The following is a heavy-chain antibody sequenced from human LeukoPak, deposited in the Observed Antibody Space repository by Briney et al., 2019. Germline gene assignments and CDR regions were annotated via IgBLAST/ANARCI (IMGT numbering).Heavy chain of an antibody. CDR1: GYTFTGQY. V-gene: IGHV1-2*02. J-gene: IGHJ3*02. CDR2: INPNSGGT. Sequence: ASVKVSCKASGYTFTGQYMHWVRQAPGQGLEWMGWINPNSGGTNYAQKFQGRVTMTRDTSIRTAYMELSRLKSDDTAVYYCARDLEWLYPGGAFDIWGQGTMVTVSS. CDR3: ARDLEWLYPGGAFDI. D-gene: IGHD3-3*01.